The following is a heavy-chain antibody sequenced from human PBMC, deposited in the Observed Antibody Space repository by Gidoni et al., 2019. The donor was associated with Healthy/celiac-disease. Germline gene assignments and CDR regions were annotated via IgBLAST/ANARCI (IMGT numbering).Heavy chain of an antibody. J-gene: IGHJ1*01. Sequence: QAQLVPSGAEVKKPGASVKVSCKASGYTFTSYGISWVRQATGQGLEWMGWISAYNGNTNYAQKLQGRVTMTTDTSTSTAYMELRSLRSDDTAVYYCARRRSASPSEEYFQHWGQGTLVTVSS. D-gene: IGHD6-6*01. CDR3: ARRRSASPSEEYFQH. V-gene: IGHV1-18*01. CDR2: ISAYNGNT. CDR1: GYTFTSYG.